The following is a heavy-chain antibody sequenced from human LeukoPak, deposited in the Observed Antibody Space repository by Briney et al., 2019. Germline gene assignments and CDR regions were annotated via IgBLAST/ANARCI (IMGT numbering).Heavy chain of an antibody. D-gene: IGHD6-19*01. Sequence: PSETLSLTCTVSGGSISSYYWSWIRQPPGKGLEWIGYIYYSGSTNYNPSLKSRVTISVDTSKNQFSLKLSSVTAADTAVYYCARDGDSSGWGYYGMDVWGQGTTITVSS. V-gene: IGHV4-59*01. J-gene: IGHJ6*02. CDR1: GGSISSYY. CDR2: IYYSGST. CDR3: ARDGDSSGWGYYGMDV.